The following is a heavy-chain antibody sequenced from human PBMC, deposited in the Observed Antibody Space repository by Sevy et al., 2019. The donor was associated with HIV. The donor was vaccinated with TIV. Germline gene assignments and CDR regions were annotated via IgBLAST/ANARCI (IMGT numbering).Heavy chain of an antibody. CDR2: AHYSGRP. Sequence: SETLSLKCSVSGGSVNNHYWTWIRQSPGKGLEWLGYAHYSGRPDYNPPPKSRLTISLEVSKNQFTLKLDYLTAADTATSYGATFGTNFDPRFDPWGQGTLVTVSS. CDR1: GGSVNNHY. V-gene: IGHV4-59*02. CDR3: ATFGTNFDPRFDP. J-gene: IGHJ5*02. D-gene: IGHD2-8*01.